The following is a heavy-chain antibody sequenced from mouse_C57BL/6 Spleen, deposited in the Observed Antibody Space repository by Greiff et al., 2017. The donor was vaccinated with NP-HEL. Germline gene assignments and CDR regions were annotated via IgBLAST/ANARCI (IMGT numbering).Heavy chain of an antibody. D-gene: IGHD1-1*01. CDR2: IYPGSGST. CDR1: GYTFTSYW. V-gene: IGHV1-55*01. CDR3: ARSWTVESYWDFDV. J-gene: IGHJ1*03. Sequence: QVQLQQPGAELVKPGASVKMSCKASGYTFTSYWITWVKQRPGQGLEWIGDIYPGSGSTNYNEKFKSKATLTVDTSSSTAYMQLSSLTSKDSAVYDDARSWTVESYWDFDVWGTGTTVTVSS.